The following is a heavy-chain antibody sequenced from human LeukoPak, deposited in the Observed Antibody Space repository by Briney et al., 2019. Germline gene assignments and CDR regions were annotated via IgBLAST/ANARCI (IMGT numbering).Heavy chain of an antibody. Sequence: ASVKVSCKASGYTFTGYYMHWVRQAPGQGLEWMGWINPNSGGTNYAQKFQGRVTMTRDTSISTAYMELSRLRSDDTAVYYCARRALYSSSSDPDYWGQGTLVTVSS. CDR2: INPNSGGT. CDR1: GYTFTGYY. J-gene: IGHJ4*02. D-gene: IGHD6-6*01. CDR3: ARRALYSSSSDPDY. V-gene: IGHV1-2*02.